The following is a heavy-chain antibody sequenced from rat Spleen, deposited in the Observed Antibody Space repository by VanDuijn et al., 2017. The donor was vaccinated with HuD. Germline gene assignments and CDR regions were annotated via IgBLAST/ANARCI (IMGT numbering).Heavy chain of an antibody. Sequence: EVKLVESGGGLVQPGRSLKLSCAASGFTFNNYWMTWVRQAPTKGLEWVASISYDGGSTYYRDSVKGRFTISRDNAKSSLYLQMDSLGSEDTATYYCARQNWPYYFDYWGQGVMVTVSS. V-gene: IGHV5-20*01. D-gene: IGHD5-1*01. CDR3: ARQNWPYYFDY. J-gene: IGHJ2*01. CDR1: GFTFNNYW. CDR2: ISYDGGST.